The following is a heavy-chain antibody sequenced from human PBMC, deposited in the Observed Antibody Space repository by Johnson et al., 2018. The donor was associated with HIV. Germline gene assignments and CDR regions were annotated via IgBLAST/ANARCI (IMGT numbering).Heavy chain of an antibody. CDR1: GFTFSSYD. Sequence: VQLVESGGGLVQPGGSLRLSCAASGFTFSSYDMHWVRQATGKGLEWVSAIGTAGDTYYADSVKGRFTISRDNSKNTLYLQMNSLRAEDTAVYYCARAKGGSYSDEQGAFDIWGQGTMVTVSS. CDR3: ARAKGGSYSDEQGAFDI. CDR2: IGTAGDT. V-gene: IGHV3-13*01. D-gene: IGHD1-26*01. J-gene: IGHJ3*02.